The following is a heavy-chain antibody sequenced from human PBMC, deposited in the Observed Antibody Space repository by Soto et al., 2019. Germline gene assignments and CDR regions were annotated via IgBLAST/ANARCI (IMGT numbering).Heavy chain of an antibody. J-gene: IGHJ4*02. CDR1: GFTFRSYV. CDR2: TSYDGSNK. D-gene: IGHD3-16*01. Sequence: QVHLVESGGGVVQPGTSLRLSCVGSGFTFRSYVIHWVRQAPGKGLEWVALTSYDGSNKYYDDSVKGRFTISRDNSRNTVDLQMDRLRREDTALYDCERWGTTGGLDVWGQGTLVSVSS. V-gene: IGHV3-30*19. CDR3: ERWGTTGGLDV.